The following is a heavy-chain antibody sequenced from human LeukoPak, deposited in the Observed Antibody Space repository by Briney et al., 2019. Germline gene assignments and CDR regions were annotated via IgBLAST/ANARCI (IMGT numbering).Heavy chain of an antibody. V-gene: IGHV4-59*01. Sequence: YQCGRSNYNPSLKSRVTISVDTSKSQFSLKLSSVTAADTAVYYCARARMAAAGTSYAFDYWGQGTLVTVSS. CDR2: YQCGRS. J-gene: IGHJ4*02. D-gene: IGHD6-13*01. CDR3: ARARMAAAGTSYAFDY.